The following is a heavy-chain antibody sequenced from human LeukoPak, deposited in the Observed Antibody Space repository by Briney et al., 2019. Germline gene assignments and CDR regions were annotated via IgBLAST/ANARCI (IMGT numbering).Heavy chain of an antibody. CDR2: ISGSGGST. CDR3: AKDDSQHYYDSSGYYVFDY. CDR1: GFTFSSYA. Sequence: GGSLRLSCAASGFTFSSYAMSWVRQAPGKGLEWVSAISGSGGSTYYADSVKGRLTISRDNSKNTLYLQMNSLRAEDTAVYYCAKDDSQHYYDSSGYYVFDYWGQGTLVTVSS. V-gene: IGHV3-23*01. J-gene: IGHJ4*02. D-gene: IGHD3-22*01.